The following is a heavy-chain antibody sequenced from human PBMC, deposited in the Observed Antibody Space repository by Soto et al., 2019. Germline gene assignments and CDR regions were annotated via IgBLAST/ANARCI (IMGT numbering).Heavy chain of an antibody. CDR2: IVASGGRT. CDR3: VKDLGVLSAIFDS. Sequence: HPGGSLRLSCAASGFTFGNYAMGWVRQAPGKGLEWVSGIVASGGRTFYADSAKGRFTISRDNSRSTLYLQMNSLRADDTAVYYWVKDLGVLSAIFDSWGRGTLVTVSS. D-gene: IGHD2-21*02. V-gene: IGHV3-23*01. J-gene: IGHJ4*02. CDR1: GFTFGNYA.